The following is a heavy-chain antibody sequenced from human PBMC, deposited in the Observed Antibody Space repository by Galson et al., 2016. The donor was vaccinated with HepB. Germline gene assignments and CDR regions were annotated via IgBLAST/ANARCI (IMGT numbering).Heavy chain of an antibody. CDR2: INQDGTEK. Sequence: SLRLSCAASGLTFSNFWMTWVRQAPGKGLEWVANINQDGTEKHSFDSARGRFTISRYNAKSSLFLQMNSLRAEDTAVYVCARAYQYTLDYWGQGTLVTVSS. CDR3: ARAYQYTLDY. CDR1: GLTFSNFW. V-gene: IGHV3-7*04. D-gene: IGHD1-1*01. J-gene: IGHJ4*02.